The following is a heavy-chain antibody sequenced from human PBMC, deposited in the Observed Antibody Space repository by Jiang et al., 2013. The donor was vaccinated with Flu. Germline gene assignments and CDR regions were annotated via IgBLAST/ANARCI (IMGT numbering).Heavy chain of an antibody. CDR2: IYPDDSDT. CDR3: ARSYSGRYDGMDV. Sequence: GAEVKKPGDSLKISCKGSGYSFTTYWIGWVRQMPGKGLEWMGIIYPDDSDTTYSPSFGGSQVTISVDKSISTAYLQWSSLKASDAAMYYCARSYSGRYDGMDVWGQGTTVTVSS. J-gene: IGHJ6*02. V-gene: IGHV5-51*03. D-gene: IGHD1-26*01. CDR1: GYSFTTYW.